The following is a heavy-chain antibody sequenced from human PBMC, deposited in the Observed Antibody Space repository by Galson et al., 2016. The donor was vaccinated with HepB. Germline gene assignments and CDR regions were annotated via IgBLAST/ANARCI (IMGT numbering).Heavy chain of an antibody. CDR2: VSSGGDYI. V-gene: IGHV3-21*06. J-gene: IGHJ4*02. CDR1: GFTFSRHN. CDR3: ARRGYSSSEYYFDY. D-gene: IGHD6-13*01. Sequence: SLRLSCAASGFTFSRHNMNWVRLAPGKGLEWVSSVSSGGDYIDYADSVKGRFTISRDNAKNSLYLQMKSLRVEDTAFYYCARRGYSSSEYYFDYWGQGTLVTLSP.